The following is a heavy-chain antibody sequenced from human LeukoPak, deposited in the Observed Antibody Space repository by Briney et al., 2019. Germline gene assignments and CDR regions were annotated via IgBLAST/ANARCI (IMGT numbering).Heavy chain of an antibody. D-gene: IGHD6-19*01. CDR2: IYYSGST. Sequence: SETLSLTCAVSGYSISSGYYWGWIRQPPGKGLEWIGSIYYSGSTYYNPSLKSRVTISVDTSKNQFSLKLSSVTAADTAVYYCASGAVAVQFDYWGQGTLVTVSS. CDR3: ASGAVAVQFDY. J-gene: IGHJ4*02. V-gene: IGHV4-38-2*01. CDR1: GYSISSGYY.